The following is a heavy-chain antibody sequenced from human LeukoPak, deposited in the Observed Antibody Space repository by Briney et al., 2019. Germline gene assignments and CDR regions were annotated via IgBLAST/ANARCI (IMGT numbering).Heavy chain of an antibody. CDR3: ARVPYCSGGSCNYYYYYGMDV. CDR1: GGSISSYY. CDR2: VYYSGST. V-gene: IGHV4-59*12. Sequence: SETLSLTCTVSGGSISSYYWSWIRQPPGKGLEWIGYVYYSGSTNYNPSLKSRVTISVDTSKNQFSLKLSSVTAADTAVYYCARVPYCSGGSCNYYYYYGMDVWGQGTTVTVSS. J-gene: IGHJ6*02. D-gene: IGHD2-15*01.